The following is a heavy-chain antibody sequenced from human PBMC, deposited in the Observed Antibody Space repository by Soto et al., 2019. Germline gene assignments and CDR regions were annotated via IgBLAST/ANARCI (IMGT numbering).Heavy chain of an antibody. CDR1: GGSISSSSYY. Sequence: QLQLQESGPGLVKPSETLSLTCTVSGGSISSSSYYWGWIRQPPGKGLEWIGSIYYSGSTYYNPSLKSRVTISVDTSKNQFSLKLSSVTAADTAVYYCARPIAAAGTISSFAFDIWGQGTMVTVSS. CDR2: IYYSGST. D-gene: IGHD6-13*01. J-gene: IGHJ3*02. CDR3: ARPIAAAGTISSFAFDI. V-gene: IGHV4-39*01.